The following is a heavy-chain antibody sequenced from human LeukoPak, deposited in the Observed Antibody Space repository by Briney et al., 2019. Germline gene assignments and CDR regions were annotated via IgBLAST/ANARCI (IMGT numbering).Heavy chain of an antibody. J-gene: IGHJ6*02. Sequence: SETLSLTCTVSGGSISSYYWSWIRQPPGKGLEWIGYIYYGGSTNYNPSLKSRVTISVDTSKNQFSLKLSSVTAADTAVYYCARDGERYGDSRTYGMDVWGQGTTVTVSS. CDR3: ARDGERYGDSRTYGMDV. CDR1: GGSISSYY. CDR2: IYYGGST. V-gene: IGHV4-59*01. D-gene: IGHD4-17*01.